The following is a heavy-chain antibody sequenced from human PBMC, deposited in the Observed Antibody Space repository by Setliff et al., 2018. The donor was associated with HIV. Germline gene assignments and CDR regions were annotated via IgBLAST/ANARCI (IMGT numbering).Heavy chain of an antibody. V-gene: IGHV4-39*01. D-gene: IGHD2-8*01. CDR2: IFYTGNT. Sequence: SETLSLTCSVSGGSISSSTYYWGWIRQPPGKGLEWIGDIFYTGNTYYNPSLKSRVAISVDTSENQFSLKLNTVTAADTAVYYCARRGRDGVLIVFATGFDPWGQGTLVTVSS. J-gene: IGHJ5*02. CDR3: ARRGRDGVLIVFATGFDP. CDR1: GGSISSSTYY.